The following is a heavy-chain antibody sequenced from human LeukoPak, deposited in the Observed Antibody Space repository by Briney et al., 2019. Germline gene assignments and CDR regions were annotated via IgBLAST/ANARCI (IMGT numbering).Heavy chain of an antibody. CDR3: AREQDSSGYSGFDY. Sequence: PGGSLRLSCAASGFTFSSYAMHWVRQAPGKGLEWVAVISYDGSNKYYADSVKGRFTISRDNSKNTLYLQMNSLRAEDTAVYYCAREQDSSGYSGFDYWGQGTLVTVSS. J-gene: IGHJ4*02. CDR2: ISYDGSNK. D-gene: IGHD3-22*01. V-gene: IGHV3-30-3*01. CDR1: GFTFSSYA.